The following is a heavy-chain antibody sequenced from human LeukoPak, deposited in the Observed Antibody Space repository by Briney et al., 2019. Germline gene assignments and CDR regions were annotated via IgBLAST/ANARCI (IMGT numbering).Heavy chain of an antibody. D-gene: IGHD3-9*01. CDR3: ARAGDILTGYYY. J-gene: IGHJ4*02. CDR1: GGTFSSYA. CDR2: IIPIFGTA. V-gene: IGHV1-69*06. Sequence: SVKVSCKASGGTFSSYAISWVRQAPGQRLEWMGGIIPIFGTANYAQKFQGRVTITADKSTSTAYMELSSLRSEDTAVYYCARAGDILTGYYYWGQGTLVTVSS.